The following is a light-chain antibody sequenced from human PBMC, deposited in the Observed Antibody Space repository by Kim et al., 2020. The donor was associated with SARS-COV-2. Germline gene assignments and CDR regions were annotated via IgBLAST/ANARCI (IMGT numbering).Light chain of an antibody. Sequence: GQKVTISCSGSNSNIGNNYVSWYQQLPGTAPRLVIYDDNKRPSGIPDRFSGSKSGTSATLGITGLQTGDEADYYCGTWDSSLTDAVFGGGTQLTVL. V-gene: IGLV1-51*01. CDR1: NSNIGNNY. J-gene: IGLJ2*01. CDR3: GTWDSSLTDAV. CDR2: DDN.